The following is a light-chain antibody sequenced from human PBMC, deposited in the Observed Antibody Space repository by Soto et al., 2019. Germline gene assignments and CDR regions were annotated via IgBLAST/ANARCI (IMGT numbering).Light chain of an antibody. CDR2: GAS. V-gene: IGKV3-15*01. CDR1: QSISSN. Sequence: EIVMTQSPATLSVSPGERATLSCRASQSISSNLAWYQQKPGQAPTLLLYGASTRATGIPARFSGSGSGTDFTLTISSLQSEDFAVYYCHQYINWHPGTFGQGTKLEIK. CDR3: HQYINWHPGT. J-gene: IGKJ2*02.